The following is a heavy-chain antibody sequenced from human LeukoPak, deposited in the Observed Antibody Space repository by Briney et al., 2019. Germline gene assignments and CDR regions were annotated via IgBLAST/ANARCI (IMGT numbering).Heavy chain of an antibody. V-gene: IGHV3-21*01. Sequence: GGSLRLSCVASGFTVSSDHMNWVRQAPGKGLEWVSSIHSSSGSIYYADSLKGRFTISRDNAKNSLYLQMNSLRAEDTAVYYCARDLAWDAFDIWGQGTMVTVSS. CDR2: IHSSSGSI. CDR1: GFTVSSDH. J-gene: IGHJ3*02. CDR3: ARDLAWDAFDI.